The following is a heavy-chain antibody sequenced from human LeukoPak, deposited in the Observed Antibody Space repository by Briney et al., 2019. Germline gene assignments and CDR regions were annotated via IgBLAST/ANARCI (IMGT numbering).Heavy chain of an antibody. CDR3: ARGKVLDGYINPSPRFDY. J-gene: IGHJ4*02. Sequence: PSETLSLTCAVYGGSFSGYYWSWIRQPPGNGLEWIVEINHSGSTNYNPSLNSLATTSVDTSKNQFYLKVRSVTAADTAVYYCARGKVLDGYINPSPRFDYWGQGTLVNVFS. CDR1: GGSFSGYY. V-gene: IGHV4-34*01. CDR2: INHSGST. D-gene: IGHD5-24*01.